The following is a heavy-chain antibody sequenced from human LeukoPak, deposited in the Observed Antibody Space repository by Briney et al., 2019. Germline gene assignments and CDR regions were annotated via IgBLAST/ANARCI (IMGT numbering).Heavy chain of an antibody. Sequence: GGSLRLSCPASGFTFSSYAMSWVRQAPGKGLERVSAISGSGDSTYYADSVKGRFTISRDNSKNTLYLQMNSLRAEDTAVYYCAKDRAAAGTPSYWGQGTLVTVSS. CDR1: GFTFSSYA. J-gene: IGHJ4*02. CDR2: ISGSGDST. CDR3: AKDRAAAGTPSY. D-gene: IGHD6-13*01. V-gene: IGHV3-23*01.